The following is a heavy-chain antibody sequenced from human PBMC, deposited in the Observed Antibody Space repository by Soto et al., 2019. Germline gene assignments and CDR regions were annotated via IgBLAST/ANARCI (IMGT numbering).Heavy chain of an antibody. D-gene: IGHD3-3*01. J-gene: IGHJ2*01. CDR3: ARTCYDVLSGFGWYLDL. CDR2: IWYDGSKQ. CDR1: GFTFVDYG. Sequence: QVQLVESGGGVVQPGRSLRLSCTASGFTFVDYGMHWLRQAPGKGLEWMAFIWYDGSKQYYADSVKGRFSISRANSKNTLYLNISGLRTEDTAVDFWARTCYDVLSGFGWYLDLWCRGTLVTVSS. V-gene: IGHV3-33*03.